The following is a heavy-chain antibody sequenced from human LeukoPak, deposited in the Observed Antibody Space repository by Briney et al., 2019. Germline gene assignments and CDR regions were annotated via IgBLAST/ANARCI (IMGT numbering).Heavy chain of an antibody. V-gene: IGHV1-69*13. J-gene: IGHJ6*02. D-gene: IGHD6-6*01. CDR2: IIPIFGTA. CDR3: AKERSNGMDV. Sequence: SVKVSCKASGGTFSSYAISWVRQAPGQGLEWMGGIIPIFGTANYAQKFQGRVTITADESTSTAYMELSRLRSDDTAVYYCAKERSNGMDVWGQGTTVTVSS. CDR1: GGTFSSYA.